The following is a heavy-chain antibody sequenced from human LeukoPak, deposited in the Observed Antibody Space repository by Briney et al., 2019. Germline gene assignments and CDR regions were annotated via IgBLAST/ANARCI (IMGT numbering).Heavy chain of an antibody. CDR2: IIPIFGTA. J-gene: IGHJ3*02. Sequence: ASVKVSCKASGGTFSGYAISWVRQAPGQGLEWMGRIIPIFGTANYAQKFQGRVTITTDESTSTAYMELSSLRSEDTAVYYCARAKYYYDSSGYAFDIWGQGTMVTVSS. CDR1: GGTFSGYA. D-gene: IGHD3-22*01. CDR3: ARAKYYYDSSGYAFDI. V-gene: IGHV1-69*05.